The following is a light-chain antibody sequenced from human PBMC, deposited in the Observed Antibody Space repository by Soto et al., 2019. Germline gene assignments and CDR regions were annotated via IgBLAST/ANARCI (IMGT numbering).Light chain of an antibody. Sequence: EIVMTQSPAILSVSPGERATLSCRASQTVAKNLAWYQQKPGQPPRLLIYGASTRATGVPARFNGSGSGTEFTLTISSLQSEDFAIYYCQQYNTWPPPSESVGPGTKVDIK. CDR1: QTVAKN. J-gene: IGKJ3*01. CDR2: GAS. CDR3: QQYNTWPPPSES. V-gene: IGKV3D-15*01.